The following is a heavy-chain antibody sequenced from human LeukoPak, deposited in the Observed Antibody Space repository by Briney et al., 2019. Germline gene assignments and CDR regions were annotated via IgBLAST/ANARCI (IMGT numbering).Heavy chain of an antibody. CDR2: IYSDGRT. D-gene: IGHD6-19*01. J-gene: IGHJ6*02. Sequence: LSGGPLRLSCAASGFTVSTNYMSWVRQAPGKGLEWVSVIYSDGRTSYADSVRGRFTISRDNSKNTLYLQTSSLRAEDTAVYYCARELVAGGGRRGMDVWGQGTTVTVSS. CDR3: ARELVAGGGRRGMDV. CDR1: GFTVSTNY. V-gene: IGHV3-66*01.